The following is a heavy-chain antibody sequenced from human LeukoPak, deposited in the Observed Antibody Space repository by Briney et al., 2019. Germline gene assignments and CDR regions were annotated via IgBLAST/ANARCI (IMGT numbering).Heavy chain of an antibody. CDR2: ISHSGTT. J-gene: IGHJ4*02. CDR1: GGSIRTYS. CDR3: ARWDDSAWAFGS. D-gene: IGHD6-19*01. Sequence: SETLSLTCIVSGGSIRTYSWNWIRQSPGRGLEWIGYISHSGTTSYRSSLKSRVTISVDTSKNQLSLKLASVTAADTAVYFCARWDDSAWAFGSWGPGTLVTVSS. V-gene: IGHV4-59*08.